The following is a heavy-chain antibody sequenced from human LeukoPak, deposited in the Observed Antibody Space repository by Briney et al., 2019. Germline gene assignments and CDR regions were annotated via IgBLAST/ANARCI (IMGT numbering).Heavy chain of an antibody. CDR1: GYTFTGYY. CDR3: ARDGLPMRGELQSDFDY. Sequence: ASVKVSCKASGYTFTGYYMHWVRQAPGQGLEWMGWINPNSGGTNYAQKFQGRVTMTRDTSISTAYMELSRLRSDDTAVYYCARDGLPMRGELQSDFDYWGQGTLVTVSS. CDR2: INPNSGGT. V-gene: IGHV1-2*02. J-gene: IGHJ4*02. D-gene: IGHD1-26*01.